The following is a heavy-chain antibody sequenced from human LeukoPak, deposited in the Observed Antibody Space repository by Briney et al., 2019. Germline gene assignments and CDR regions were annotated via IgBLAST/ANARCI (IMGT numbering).Heavy chain of an antibody. CDR2: IYYSGST. Sequence: SETLSLTCTVSGGSISSYYWSWIRQPPGKGLEWIGYIYYSGSTNYNPSLKSRVTISVDTSKNQFSLKLSSVTAADTAVYYCAGDYGDYPNYNRFDPWGQGTLVTVSS. CDR3: AGDYGDYPNYNRFDP. CDR1: GGSISSYY. J-gene: IGHJ5*02. V-gene: IGHV4-59*01. D-gene: IGHD4-17*01.